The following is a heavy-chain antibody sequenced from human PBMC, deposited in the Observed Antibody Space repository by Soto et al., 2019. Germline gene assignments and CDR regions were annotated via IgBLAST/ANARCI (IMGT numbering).Heavy chain of an antibody. CDR2: IYWDDDK. D-gene: IGHD5-12*01. Sequence: QITVKESDLTLVKPTETLTLTCTYSGFSLSSNGMGVGWIRQPPGKALEWLALIYWDDDKRYSPSLRSRLTIIKDTSQNQVDLTMTNMEPVDTATYYCARLTRGVYDLDRLWEKFDYWGQGTLVTVSS. V-gene: IGHV2-5*02. J-gene: IGHJ4*02. CDR3: ARLTRGVYDLDRLWEKFDY. CDR1: GFSLSSNGMG.